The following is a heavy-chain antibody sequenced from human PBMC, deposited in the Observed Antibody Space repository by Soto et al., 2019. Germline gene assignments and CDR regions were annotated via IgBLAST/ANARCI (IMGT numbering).Heavy chain of an antibody. CDR2: IYPGDSDT. CDR3: ASQVVPAATNYYYYYMDV. CDR1: GYSFTSYW. D-gene: IGHD2-2*01. J-gene: IGHJ6*03. V-gene: IGHV5-51*01. Sequence: GESLKISCKGSGYSFTSYWIGWVRQMPGKGLEWMGIIYPGDSDTRYSPSFQGQVTISADKSISTAYLQWSSLKASDTAMYYCASQVVPAATNYYYYYMDVWGKGTTVTVSS.